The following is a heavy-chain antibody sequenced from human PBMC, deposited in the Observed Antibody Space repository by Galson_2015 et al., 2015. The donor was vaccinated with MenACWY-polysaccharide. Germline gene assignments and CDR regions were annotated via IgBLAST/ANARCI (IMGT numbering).Heavy chain of an antibody. V-gene: IGHV4-61*02. CDR3: ARSLGYSDSAFDNGRDVDRRFDP. Sequence: TLSLTCSVSGGSISSASSYWSWIRQPAGKGLEWIGRIRSSGSTAYSPSRRDRVTISTDTSRHQLSLKLSSVTAAVTAVYYCARSLGYSDSAFDNGRDVDRRFDPWGQGTLVTVSS. CDR2: IRSSGST. D-gene: IGHD5-12*01. CDR1: GGSISSASSY. J-gene: IGHJ5*02.